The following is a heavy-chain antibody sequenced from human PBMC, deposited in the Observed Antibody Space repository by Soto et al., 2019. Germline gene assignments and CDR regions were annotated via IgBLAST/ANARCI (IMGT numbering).Heavy chain of an antibody. V-gene: IGHV3-23*01. J-gene: IGHJ5*02. CDR2: ISSGGDRT. D-gene: IGHD3-3*01. CDR1: GFTFSSYA. CDR3: AKDSPSKGFEFGVGGNNWFDP. Sequence: GGSLRLSCAASGFTFSSYAMSWVRQAPGKGLEWVSSISSGGDRTYYAESVKGRFTVSRDNPKSMLFLQMNNLGAEDTATYYCAKDSPSKGFEFGVGGNNWFDPWGQGTLVTVSS.